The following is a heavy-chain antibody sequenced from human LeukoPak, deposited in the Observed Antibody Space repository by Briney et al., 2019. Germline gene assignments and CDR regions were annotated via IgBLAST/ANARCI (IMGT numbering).Heavy chain of an antibody. V-gene: IGHV3-23*01. Sequence: GGSLRLSCAASGFTFSSDAMSWVRQAPGKGLEWVSAISGSGGSTYYADSVKGRFTISRDNSKNTLYLQMNSLRAEDTAVYYCATTVAGSEYFQHWGQGTLVTVSS. J-gene: IGHJ1*01. D-gene: IGHD6-19*01. CDR2: ISGSGGST. CDR1: GFTFSSDA. CDR3: ATTVAGSEYFQH.